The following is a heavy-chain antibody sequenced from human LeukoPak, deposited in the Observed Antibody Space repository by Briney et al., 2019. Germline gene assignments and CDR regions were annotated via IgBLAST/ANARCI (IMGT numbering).Heavy chain of an antibody. Sequence: PGGSLRLSCVASGLTFSTYWMSWVRQAPGEGLEWVASIKQDGSEKYYVDSVKGRFTISRDNAQNSLYLQMNSLRADDTAVYYCARPYSSSWYNWFDPWGQGTLVTVSS. CDR2: IKQDGSEK. J-gene: IGHJ5*02. V-gene: IGHV3-7*04. CDR3: ARPYSSSWYNWFDP. CDR1: GLTFSTYW. D-gene: IGHD6-13*01.